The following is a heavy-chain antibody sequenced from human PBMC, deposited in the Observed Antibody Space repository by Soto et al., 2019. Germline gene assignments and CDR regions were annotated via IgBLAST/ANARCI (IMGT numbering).Heavy chain of an antibody. Sequence: QLQLQESGPGLVKPSETLSLTCTVSGGSISSSSYYWGWIRQPPGKGLEWIGSIYYSGSTYYNPSLKSRVTISVDTSKNQFSLKLSSVTAADTAVYYCASSLGGSPQTYYFDYWGQGTLVTVSS. CDR3: ASSLGGSPQTYYFDY. CDR2: IYYSGST. J-gene: IGHJ4*02. CDR1: GGSISSSSYY. V-gene: IGHV4-39*01. D-gene: IGHD3-16*01.